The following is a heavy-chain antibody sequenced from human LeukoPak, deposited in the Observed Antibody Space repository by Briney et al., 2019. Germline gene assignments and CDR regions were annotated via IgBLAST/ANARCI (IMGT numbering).Heavy chain of an antibody. D-gene: IGHD3-10*01. Sequence: GESLKISCKGSGYSFTSYWIGWVRQMPGKGLEWMGIIYPGDSDTRYSPSFQGQVTISADKSISTAYLQWSSLKASDTAMYYCARCGSGMSYYYYMDVWGKGTTVTVSS. J-gene: IGHJ6*03. CDR3: ARCGSGMSYYYYMDV. CDR2: IYPGDSDT. V-gene: IGHV5-51*01. CDR1: GYSFTSYW.